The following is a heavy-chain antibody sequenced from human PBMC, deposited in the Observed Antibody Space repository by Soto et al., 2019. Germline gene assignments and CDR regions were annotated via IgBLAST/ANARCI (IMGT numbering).Heavy chain of an antibody. D-gene: IGHD5-18*01. Sequence: PGGSLILSCAASVFTFSIYAMSWVRQAPGKGLEWVSAISGSGGSTYYADSVKGRFTISRDNSKNTLYLQMNSLRAEDTAVYYCAKGPWIQLWSNWGQGTLVTVS. J-gene: IGHJ4*02. CDR2: ISGSGGST. CDR1: VFTFSIYA. CDR3: AKGPWIQLWSN. V-gene: IGHV3-23*01.